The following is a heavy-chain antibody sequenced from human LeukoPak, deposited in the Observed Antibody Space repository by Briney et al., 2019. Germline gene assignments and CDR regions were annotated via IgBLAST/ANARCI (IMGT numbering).Heavy chain of an antibody. CDR1: GFTFSGSA. CDR2: IRSKANSYAT. J-gene: IGHJ4*02. CDR3: TTKYYYDSSGYLPFDY. V-gene: IGHV3-73*01. Sequence: PGGSLRLSCAASGFTFSGSAMHWVRQASGKGLEWVGRIRSKANSYATAYAASVKGRFTISRDDSKNTAYLRMNSLKTEDTAVYYCTTKYYYDSSGYLPFDYWGQGTLVTVSS. D-gene: IGHD3-22*01.